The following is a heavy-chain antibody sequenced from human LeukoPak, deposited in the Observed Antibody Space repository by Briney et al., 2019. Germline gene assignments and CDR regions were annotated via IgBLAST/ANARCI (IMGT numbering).Heavy chain of an antibody. CDR2: IYYSGST. V-gene: IGHV4-59*01. CDR1: GGSISSYY. D-gene: IGHD5-12*01. J-gene: IGHJ4*02. CDR3: ARAGIVATSFFDY. Sequence: SETLSLTCTVSGGSISSYYWSWIRQPPGKGLEWMGYIYYSGSTNYNPSLKSRVTISVETSKNQFSLKLSSVTAADTAVYYCARAGIVATSFFDYWGQGTLVTVSS.